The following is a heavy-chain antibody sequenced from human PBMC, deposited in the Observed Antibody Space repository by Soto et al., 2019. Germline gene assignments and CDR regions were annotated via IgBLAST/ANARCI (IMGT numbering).Heavy chain of an antibody. V-gene: IGHV4-59*01. D-gene: IGHD2-2*01. CDR1: GGSISSYY. J-gene: IGHJ6*02. Sequence: PSETLSLTCPVSGGSISSYYWSGIRQPPGKGLEWIGYIYYSGSTNYHPSLKSRVTISVDTSKNQFSLKLSSVTAADTAVYYCARGRYCSSTSCPRVLRFLEWKPYYYYGMDVWGQGTTVTVS. CDR3: ARGRYCSSTSCPRVLRFLEWKPYYYYGMDV. CDR2: IYYSGST.